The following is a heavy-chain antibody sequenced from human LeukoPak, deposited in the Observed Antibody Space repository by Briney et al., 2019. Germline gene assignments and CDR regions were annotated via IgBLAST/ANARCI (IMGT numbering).Heavy chain of an antibody. CDR3: ASRPAPSLGPLDY. CDR2: FSGSGGAT. V-gene: IGHV3-23*01. CDR1: GFTFSNYA. J-gene: IGHJ4*02. Sequence: GGSLRLSCAASGFTFSNYAMAWVRQIPGRGLECVSVFSGSGGATYYADSVKGRFTVSRDNSKNTLYLQMNNLRVDDTAIYYCASRPAPSLGPLDYWGQGTLVTVSS. D-gene: IGHD2-2*01.